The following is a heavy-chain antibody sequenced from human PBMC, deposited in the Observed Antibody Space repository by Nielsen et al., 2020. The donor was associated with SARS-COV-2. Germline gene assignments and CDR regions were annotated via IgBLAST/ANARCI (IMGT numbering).Heavy chain of an antibody. V-gene: IGHV3-53*01. Sequence: GESLKISCAASGFSVSGSYISWVRQAPGEGLEWVSITYSGGRSYFTDPVKGRFTISRDNAQNSLYLQMNSLRPEDTAVYYCARGGTWNYEGHDYWGQGALVTVSS. D-gene: IGHD1-7*01. CDR3: ARGGTWNYEGHDY. CDR2: TYSGGRS. CDR1: GFSVSGSY. J-gene: IGHJ4*02.